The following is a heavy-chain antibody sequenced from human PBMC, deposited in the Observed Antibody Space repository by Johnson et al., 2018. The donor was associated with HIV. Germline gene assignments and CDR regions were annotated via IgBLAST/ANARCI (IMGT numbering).Heavy chain of an antibody. Sequence: VQLVESGGGLIQPGGSLRLSCAASGFTFSNYDMYWVRHATGKGLEWVSGIGTAGDTYYADSLKGRFTISREDAKNSLYLQMNSLRAGDTAVYYCARGGSHITIFGVDINMGAFDIWGQWTMVTVSS. J-gene: IGHJ3*02. CDR1: GFTFSNYD. D-gene: IGHD3-3*01. V-gene: IGHV3-13*01. CDR2: IGTAGDT. CDR3: ARGGSHITIFGVDINMGAFDI.